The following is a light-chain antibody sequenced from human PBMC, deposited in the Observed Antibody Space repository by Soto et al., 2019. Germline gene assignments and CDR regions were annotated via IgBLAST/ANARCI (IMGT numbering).Light chain of an antibody. Sequence: QSVLTQPPSASGTPGQRVIISCSGSSSNIGSNTVNWYQQIPGTAPKLLIYSYNQRPSGVPDRFSGSKSDTSASLAISGLQSDDEAEYYCAAWDDILNGVLFGGGTKVTVL. V-gene: IGLV1-44*01. J-gene: IGLJ2*01. CDR3: AAWDDILNGVL. CDR2: SYN. CDR1: SSNIGSNT.